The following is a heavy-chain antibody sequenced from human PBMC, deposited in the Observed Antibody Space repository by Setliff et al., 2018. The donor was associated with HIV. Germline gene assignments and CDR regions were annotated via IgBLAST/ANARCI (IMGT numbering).Heavy chain of an antibody. D-gene: IGHD2-8*02. V-gene: IGHV5-10-1*01. CDR1: RDSFTYKW. J-gene: IGHJ3*02. Sequence: GESLKISCKGSRDSFTYKWINWARQMPGKGLEWMGRIDPTDSDTYYTPAVQGHVTMSADKSISTAYLQWSSLKASDSGMYYCAEVPLKAITLVPDNAFNIWGQGTMVTVSS. CDR3: AEVPLKAITLVPDNAFNI. CDR2: IDPTDSDT.